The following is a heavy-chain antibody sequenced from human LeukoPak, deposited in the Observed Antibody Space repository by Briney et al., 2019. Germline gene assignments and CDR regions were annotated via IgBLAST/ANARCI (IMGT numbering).Heavy chain of an antibody. CDR3: ARVSAIQLWFGFDY. Sequence: GGSLRLSCAASGFTVSSNYMSWVRQAPGKGLEWVSVIYSGGSTYYADSVKGRFTISRDNSKNTLYLQMTSLRAEDTAVYYCARVSAIQLWFGFDYWGQGTLVTVSS. D-gene: IGHD5-18*01. CDR2: IYSGGST. CDR1: GFTVSSNY. V-gene: IGHV3-53*01. J-gene: IGHJ4*02.